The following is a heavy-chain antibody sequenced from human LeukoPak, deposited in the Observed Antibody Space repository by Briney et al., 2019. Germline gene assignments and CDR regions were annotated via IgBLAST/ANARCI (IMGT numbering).Heavy chain of an antibody. V-gene: IGHV1-69*13. CDR3: ARGGYCSGGSCYPRLDY. J-gene: IGHJ4*02. D-gene: IGHD2-15*01. CDR2: IIPIFGTA. Sequence: ASVKVSCTASRGTFSSYAISWVRQAPGQGLEWMGGIIPIFGTANYAQKFQGRVTITADESTSTAYMELSSLRSEDTAVYYCARGGYCSGGSCYPRLDYWGQGTLVTVSS. CDR1: RGTFSSYA.